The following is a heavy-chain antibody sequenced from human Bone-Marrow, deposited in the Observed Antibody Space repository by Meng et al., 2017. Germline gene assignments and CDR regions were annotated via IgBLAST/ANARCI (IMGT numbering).Heavy chain of an antibody. D-gene: IGHD6-13*01. V-gene: IGHV1-2*06. J-gene: IGHJ4*02. CDR1: GCTFPDYW. CDR2: INPKSGDT. Sequence: VQLVQDGAGWKKPGASVKVSCKASGCTFPDYWLQWVRRAPGQGLEWMGRINPKSGDTHYAQRFQGRVTMTGDTSISTAYMELSGLRSDDTAMYYCARDEDISAAGKLFGDYWGQGTLVTVSS. CDR3: ARDEDISAAGKLFGDY.